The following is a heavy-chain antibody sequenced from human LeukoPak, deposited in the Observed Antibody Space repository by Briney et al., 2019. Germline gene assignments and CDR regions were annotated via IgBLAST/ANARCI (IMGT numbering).Heavy chain of an antibody. CDR3: ARTSSGSYDAFDI. CDR2: IIPIFGTA. CDR1: GGTFSSYA. V-gene: IGHV1-69*05. Sequence: ASVKVSCKASGGTFSSYAISWVRQAPGQGLEWMGGIIPIFGTANYAQKFQGRVTMTRDTSTSTVYMELSSLRSEDTAVYYCARTSSGSYDAFDIWGQGTMVTVSS. D-gene: IGHD3-10*01. J-gene: IGHJ3*02.